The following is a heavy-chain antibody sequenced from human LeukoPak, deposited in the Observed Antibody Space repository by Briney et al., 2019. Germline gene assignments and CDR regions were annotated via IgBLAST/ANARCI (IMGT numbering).Heavy chain of an antibody. V-gene: IGHV3-30*02. CDR1: GFTFSSYG. CDR3: AKGRGSSGYIYFDY. CDR2: IRYDGSEK. Sequence: GGSLRLSCAASGFTFSSYGIHWVRQAPGKGLEWVAFIRYDGSEKYYADSVKGRFTISRDNSKSTLYLQMSSLRPEDTAVYYCAKGRGSSGYIYFDYWGQGTLVTVSS. J-gene: IGHJ4*02. D-gene: IGHD6-19*01.